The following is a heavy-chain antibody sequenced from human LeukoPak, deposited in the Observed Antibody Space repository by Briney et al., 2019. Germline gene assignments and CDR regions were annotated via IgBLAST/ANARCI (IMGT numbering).Heavy chain of an antibody. V-gene: IGHV3-23*01. CDR3: AKRPGIAAAGTYYFDY. CDR1: GFTFSSFS. D-gene: IGHD6-13*01. Sequence: PGGSLRLSCAASGFTFSSFSMNWVRQAPGKGLEWVSTIDTSGAATYYADSVKGRFTISRDNSKNTLFLQMNSLRAEDTAVYYCAKRPGIAAAGTYYFDYWGQGTLVTVSS. CDR2: IDTSGAAT. J-gene: IGHJ4*02.